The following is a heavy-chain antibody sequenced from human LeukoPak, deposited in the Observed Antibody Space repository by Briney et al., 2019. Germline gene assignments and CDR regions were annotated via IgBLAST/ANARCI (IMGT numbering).Heavy chain of an antibody. CDR1: GFTFSSYW. Sequence: GGSLRLSCAASGFTFSSYWMSWVRQAPGRGLEWVANIRQDGNEKYYVDSVKGRFTISRDNAKNSLYLQMNSLRAEDTAVYYCARTRSGYVFPLDYWGQGTLVTVSS. J-gene: IGHJ4*02. CDR2: IRQDGNEK. D-gene: IGHD5-12*01. CDR3: ARTRSGYVFPLDY. V-gene: IGHV3-7*03.